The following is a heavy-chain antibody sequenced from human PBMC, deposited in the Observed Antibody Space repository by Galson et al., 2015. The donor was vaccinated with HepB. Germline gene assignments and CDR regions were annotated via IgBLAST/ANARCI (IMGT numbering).Heavy chain of an antibody. Sequence: ETLSLTCTVSGGSISSSSYYWGWIRQPPGKGLEWIGSIYYSGSTYYNPSLKSHVTMSVDTSKNQFSLKLSSVTAADTAVYYCARPGRTDYWGPGTLVTVSS. CDR3: ARPGRTDY. CDR2: IYYSGST. J-gene: IGHJ4*02. V-gene: IGHV4-39*01. D-gene: IGHD1-14*01. CDR1: GGSISSSSYY.